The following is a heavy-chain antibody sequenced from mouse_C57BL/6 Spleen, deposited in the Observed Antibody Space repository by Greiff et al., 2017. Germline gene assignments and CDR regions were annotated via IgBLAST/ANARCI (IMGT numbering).Heavy chain of an antibody. Sequence: QVHVKQSGPGLVQPSQSLSITCTVSGFSLTSYGVHWVRQSPGKGLEWLGVIWRGGSTDYNAAFMSRLSITKDNSKSQVFFKMNSLQADDTAIYYCAKNRGDWGYGNYGYYAMDYWGQGTSVTVSS. CDR2: IWRGGST. V-gene: IGHV2-5*01. J-gene: IGHJ4*01. D-gene: IGHD2-1*01. CDR1: GFSLTSYG. CDR3: AKNRGDWGYGNYGYYAMDY.